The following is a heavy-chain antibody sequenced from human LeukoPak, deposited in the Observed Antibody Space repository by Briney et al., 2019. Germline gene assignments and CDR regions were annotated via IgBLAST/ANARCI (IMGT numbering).Heavy chain of an antibody. CDR1: GVTFSGYS. Sequence: SETLSLTCAVSGVTFSGYSWTWIRPPPGKGLEWIGEINNSGSTYHNPRPKSTVPKSLDTSKNQFSPRLRSVSAEDTAVYYCARGLSGRRYYYYYMDVWGKGTTVTVSS. CDR2: INNSGST. J-gene: IGHJ6*03. D-gene: IGHD2-15*01. CDR3: ARGLSGRRYYYYYMDV. V-gene: IGHV4-34*01.